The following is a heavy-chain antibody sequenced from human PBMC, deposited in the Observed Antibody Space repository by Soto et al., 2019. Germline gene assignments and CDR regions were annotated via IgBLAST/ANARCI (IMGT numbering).Heavy chain of an antibody. V-gene: IGHV1-69*01. D-gene: IGHD3-22*01. CDR2: IIPIFGTA. J-gene: IGHJ4*02. CDR3: ARDLGYYYYSSGYWDY. Sequence: QVQLVQSGAEVKKPGSSVKVSCKASGGTFSSYAISWVRQAPGQGLEWMGGIIPIFGTATYAQKFQGRVTITADESTSTAYMELSSLRSEDTAVYYCARDLGYYYYSSGYWDYWGQGTLVTVSS. CDR1: GGTFSSYA.